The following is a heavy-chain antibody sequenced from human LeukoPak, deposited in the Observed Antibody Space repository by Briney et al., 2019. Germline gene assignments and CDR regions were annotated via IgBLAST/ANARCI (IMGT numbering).Heavy chain of an antibody. CDR2: FYSGGST. D-gene: IGHD7-27*01. Sequence: PGGSLRLSCAASGSTVNSKYMSWVRQAPGKGLEWVSVFYSGGSTYYADSVKGRFTISRDNSKNTPYLQMNSLRDDDTAVYYCARDLGQDRGFTLDVWGQGTTVTVSS. J-gene: IGHJ6*02. CDR1: GSTVNSKY. CDR3: ARDLGQDRGFTLDV. V-gene: IGHV3-66*01.